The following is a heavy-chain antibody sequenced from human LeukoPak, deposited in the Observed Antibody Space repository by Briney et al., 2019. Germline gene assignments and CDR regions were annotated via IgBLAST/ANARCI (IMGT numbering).Heavy chain of an antibody. CDR2: ISYDGSNK. CDR3: AKHSPYDYDQSYYFDY. Sequence: PGGSLRLSCGASGFTFSSYGMHWVRQAPGKGLEWVAVISYDGSNKYYADSVKGRFTISRDNSKNTLYLQMNSLRAEDTAVYYCAKHSPYDYDQSYYFDYWGQGTLVTVSS. CDR1: GFTFSSYG. V-gene: IGHV3-30*18. D-gene: IGHD5-12*01. J-gene: IGHJ4*02.